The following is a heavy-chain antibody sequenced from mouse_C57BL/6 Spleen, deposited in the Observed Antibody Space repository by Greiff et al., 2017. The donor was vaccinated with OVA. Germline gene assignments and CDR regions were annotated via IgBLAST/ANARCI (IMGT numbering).Heavy chain of an antibody. V-gene: IGHV1-64*01. J-gene: IGHJ2*01. D-gene: IGHD2-14*01. Sequence: QVQLQQPGAELVKPGASVKLSCKASGYTFTSYWMHWVKQRPGQGLEWIGMIHPNSGSTNYNEKFKSKATLTVDKSSSTAYMPLSSLTSEDAAVYYGARREGYRHFDYWGQGTTLTVSA. CDR3: ARREGYRHFDY. CDR2: IHPNSGST. CDR1: GYTFTSYW.